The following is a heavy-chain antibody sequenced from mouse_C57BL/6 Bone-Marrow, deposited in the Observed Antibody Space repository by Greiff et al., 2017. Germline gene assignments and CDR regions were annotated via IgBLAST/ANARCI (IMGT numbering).Heavy chain of an antibody. Sequence: EVQLQESGEGLVKPGGSLKLSCAASGFTFSSYAMSWVRQTPEKRLEWVAYISSGGDYIYYADTVKGRFTISRDNARNTLYLQMSSLKSEDTAMYYCTRESTMVTTGSSWFAYWGQGTLVTVSA. CDR1: GFTFSSYA. CDR3: TRESTMVTTGSSWFAY. J-gene: IGHJ3*01. V-gene: IGHV5-9-1*02. D-gene: IGHD2-2*01. CDR2: ISSGGDYI.